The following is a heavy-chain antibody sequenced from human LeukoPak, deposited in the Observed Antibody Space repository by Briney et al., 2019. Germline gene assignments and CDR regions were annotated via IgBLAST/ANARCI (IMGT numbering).Heavy chain of an antibody. CDR3: ARDERGYSYGYRYYSDY. J-gene: IGHJ4*02. CDR1: GGTFSSYT. CDR2: IIPILGIA. D-gene: IGHD5-18*01. V-gene: IGHV1-69*04. Sequence: GASVKVSCKASGGTFSSYTISWVRQAPGQGLEWMGRIIPILGIANYAQKFQGRVTITADKSTSTAYMELSSMRSDDTAVYYCARDERGYSYGYRYYSDYWGQGTLVTVSS.